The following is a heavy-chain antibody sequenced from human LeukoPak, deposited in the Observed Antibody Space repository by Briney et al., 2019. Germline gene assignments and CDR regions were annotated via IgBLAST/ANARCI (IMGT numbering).Heavy chain of an antibody. J-gene: IGHJ5*02. Sequence: NPSETLSLTCAVYGGSFSGYYWSWIRQPPGKGLEWIGYIYYSGSTNYNPSLKSRVTISVDTSKNQFSLKLTSVTAADTAVYYCARVLGVRGWFDPWGQGMLVTVSS. D-gene: IGHD3-10*01. CDR3: ARVLGVRGWFDP. CDR2: IYYSGST. CDR1: GGSFSGYY. V-gene: IGHV4-59*01.